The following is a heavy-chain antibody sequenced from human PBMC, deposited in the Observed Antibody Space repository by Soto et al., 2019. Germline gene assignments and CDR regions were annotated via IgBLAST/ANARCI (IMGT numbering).Heavy chain of an antibody. Sequence: PSETLSLTCSVSGASTSTSNYYLGWLRQAPGKGLEWIGNINYSGSTYYNPSLKSRVTISVDTSKNQFSLNLSSVTAADTAVYYCARTYYGGPGYWGQGTLVTVSS. CDR3: ARTYYGGPGY. CDR2: INYSGST. CDR1: GASTSTSNYY. J-gene: IGHJ4*02. D-gene: IGHD4-17*01. V-gene: IGHV4-39*01.